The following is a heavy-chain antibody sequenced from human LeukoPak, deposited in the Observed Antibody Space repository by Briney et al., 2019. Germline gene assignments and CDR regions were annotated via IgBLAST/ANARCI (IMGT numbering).Heavy chain of an antibody. Sequence: SETLSLTCTVSGGSISSYYWSWTRQPPGKGLEWIGYIYYSGSTNYNPSLKSRVTISVDTSKNQFSLKLSSVTAADTAVYYCARVGCSSTSCYRKYFQHWGQGTLVTVSS. CDR1: GGSISSYY. D-gene: IGHD2-2*02. CDR2: IYYSGST. CDR3: ARVGCSSTSCYRKYFQH. J-gene: IGHJ1*01. V-gene: IGHV4-59*01.